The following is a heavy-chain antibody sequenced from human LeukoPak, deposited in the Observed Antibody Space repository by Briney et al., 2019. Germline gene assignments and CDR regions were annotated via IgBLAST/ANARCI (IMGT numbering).Heavy chain of an antibody. CDR3: ARDPWGSSWYRQTDY. CDR1: GFTFSSYE. Sequence: GGSLRLSCAASGFTFSSYEMNWVRQAPGKGLEWVSYISSRGSTIYYADSVKGRFTISRDNAKNSLYLQMNSLRAEDTAVYYCARDPWGSSWYRQTDYWGQGTLVTVSS. D-gene: IGHD6-13*01. CDR2: ISSRGSTI. V-gene: IGHV3-48*03. J-gene: IGHJ4*02.